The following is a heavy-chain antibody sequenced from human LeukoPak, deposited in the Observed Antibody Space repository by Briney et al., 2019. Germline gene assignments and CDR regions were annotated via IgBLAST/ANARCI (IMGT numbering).Heavy chain of an antibody. Sequence: GGSLRLSCAASGFTFDDYAMHWVRQAPGKGLEWVSGISWNSGSIGYADSVKGRFTISRDNAKNSLYLQMNSLRAEDTALYYCARGSPSQPKSLRYFDWAYYYYGMDVWGQGTTVTVSS. J-gene: IGHJ6*02. V-gene: IGHV3-9*01. CDR1: GFTFDDYA. CDR2: ISWNSGSI. CDR3: ARGSPSQPKSLRYFDWAYYYYGMDV. D-gene: IGHD3-9*01.